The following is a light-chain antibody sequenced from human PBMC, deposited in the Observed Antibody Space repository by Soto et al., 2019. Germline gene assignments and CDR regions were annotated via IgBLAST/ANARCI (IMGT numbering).Light chain of an antibody. J-gene: IGKJ4*01. V-gene: IGKV1-5*01. Sequence: IQLTQSPTTLSASGEGGFNITCRASQNVSTSLAWYQHKPGKAPKLLIYDAFSLEGGVPSRFSGSGSWTEFTLTIGGLQPDNFATYYRQRYNSYSELTCGG. CDR3: QRYNSYSELT. CDR1: QNVSTS. CDR2: DAF.